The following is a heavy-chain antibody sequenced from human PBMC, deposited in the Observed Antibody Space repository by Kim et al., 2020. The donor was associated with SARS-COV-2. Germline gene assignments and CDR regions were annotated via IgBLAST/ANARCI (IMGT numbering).Heavy chain of an antibody. J-gene: IGHJ4*02. V-gene: IGHV1-3*01. Sequence: QKFQGRVTINRDTAASTAYMELSSLRSEDTAVYYCARGKSLYSSSWYLDYWGQGTLVTVSS. D-gene: IGHD6-13*01. CDR3: ARGKSLYSSSWYLDY.